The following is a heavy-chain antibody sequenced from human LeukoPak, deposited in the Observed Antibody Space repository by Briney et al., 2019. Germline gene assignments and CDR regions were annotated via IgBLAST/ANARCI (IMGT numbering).Heavy chain of an antibody. CDR1: GFTFSSYA. CDR2: VTSSGSNT. V-gene: IGHV3-23*01. CDR3: ATTMVRELDY. J-gene: IGHJ4*02. D-gene: IGHD3-10*01. Sequence: GGSLRLSCAASGFTFSSYAMSWVRQAPGKGLEWVSLVTSSGSNTYYADSVKGRFTISRDNSKNTLYLQMNSLRAEDTAVYYCATTMVRELDYWGQGTLVTVSS.